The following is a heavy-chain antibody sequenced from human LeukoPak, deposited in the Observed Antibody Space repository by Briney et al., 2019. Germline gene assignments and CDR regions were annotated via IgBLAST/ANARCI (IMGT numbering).Heavy chain of an antibody. CDR1: LGSINNYY. V-gene: IGHV4-4*07. J-gene: IGHJ4*02. CDR3: ARVFGGNSLDY. D-gene: IGHD4-23*01. Sequence: SETLSLTCTVSLGSINNYYWSWVRQDAGKGLEWLGRIHKSGTTYYSPSLKTRVTMSIDTSKNQFSLQLSAVSAADTAIYYCARVFGGNSLDYWGQGTLVAVSS. CDR2: IHKSGTT.